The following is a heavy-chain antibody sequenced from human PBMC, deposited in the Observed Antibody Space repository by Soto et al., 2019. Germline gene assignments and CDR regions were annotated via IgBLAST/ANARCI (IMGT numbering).Heavy chain of an antibody. D-gene: IGHD2-15*01. CDR1: GASIKSRNYF. Sequence: QLQLQETGPGLVKPSETLSLTCTVSGASIKSRNYFWGWIHQPPGKGLEFVGSIHSSGGTYYNPSLKSRVTVSVDLSNSHFSLSLKSLTATDTAVYYCGRLAEAATGHTDFDFWGQGTLVTVSS. V-gene: IGHV4-39*02. CDR2: IHSSGGT. J-gene: IGHJ4*02. CDR3: GRLAEAATGHTDFDF.